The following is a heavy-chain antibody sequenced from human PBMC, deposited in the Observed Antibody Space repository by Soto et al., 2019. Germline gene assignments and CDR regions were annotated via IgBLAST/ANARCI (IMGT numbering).Heavy chain of an antibody. Sequence: QVQLQESGPGLVKPSETLSLTCTVSGGSISSYYWSWIRQPPGKGLEWIGYIYYSGSTNYNPSLKSRVTRSVDTSKNHFSLKLSSVTAADTAVYYCAREGLTGPIGLYYYYGMDVWGQGTTVTVSS. CDR1: GGSISSYY. CDR2: IYYSGST. V-gene: IGHV4-59*01. CDR3: AREGLTGPIGLYYYYGMDV. D-gene: IGHD1-7*01. J-gene: IGHJ6*02.